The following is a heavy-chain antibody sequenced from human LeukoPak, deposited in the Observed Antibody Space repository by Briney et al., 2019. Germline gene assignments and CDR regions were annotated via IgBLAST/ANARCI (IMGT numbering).Heavy chain of an antibody. D-gene: IGHD2-2*01. CDR3: TTGKIYCSTTSCSDDY. V-gene: IGHV1-24*01. Sequence: ASVKVSCMVSGDTLTALCMHWVRQAPGKGLEWMGGFHPEDGETIYAQKFQGRVTMTEDTSTDTAYMELSSLRSDDTAVYYCTTGKIYCSTTSCSDDYWGQGTLVTVSS. CDR2: FHPEDGET. J-gene: IGHJ4*02. CDR1: GDTLTALC.